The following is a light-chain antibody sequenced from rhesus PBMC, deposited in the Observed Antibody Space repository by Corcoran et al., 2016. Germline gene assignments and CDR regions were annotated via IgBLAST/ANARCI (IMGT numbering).Light chain of an antibody. CDR3: EQTLQTPYS. Sequence: DIVMTQTPLSLSVTPGEPASISCRSSQSLLHSNGYTYLHWYLQKPGQAPPRLIYEVSNRVSGVPDRFSGSGSVTDFTLKISRVEAEDVVVYYCEQTLQTPYSFGQGTKVEIK. V-gene: IGKV2-78*01. J-gene: IGKJ2*01. CDR1: QSLLHSNGYTY. CDR2: EVS.